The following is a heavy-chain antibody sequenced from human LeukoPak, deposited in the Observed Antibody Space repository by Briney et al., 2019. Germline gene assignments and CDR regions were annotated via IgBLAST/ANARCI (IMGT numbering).Heavy chain of an antibody. D-gene: IGHD3-22*01. J-gene: IGHJ4*02. CDR1: GGSISSGSYY. CDR2: FDYSGST. V-gene: IGHV4-39*07. Sequence: PSETLSLTCTVSGGSISSGSYYWGWIRQPPGKGLEWIGNFDYSGSTYYNPSLESRVTISLDTSKNHFSLKLSSVTAADTAVYYCARDLTYYDVSGYYYEDYWGQGTLVTVSS. CDR3: ARDLTYYDVSGYYYEDY.